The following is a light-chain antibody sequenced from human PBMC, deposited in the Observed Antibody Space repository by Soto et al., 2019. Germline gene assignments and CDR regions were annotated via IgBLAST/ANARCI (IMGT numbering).Light chain of an antibody. CDR1: QSVSSY. Sequence: EIVLTQSPATVSLTPGERATLSCRASQSVSSYLAWYQQKPGQAPRLLIYDASNRATGIPARFSGSGSGTDFTLTISSLEPEDVAVYYCQQRSNWPLITFGQGGLLE. CDR3: QQRSNWPLIT. V-gene: IGKV3-11*01. J-gene: IGKJ5*01. CDR2: DAS.